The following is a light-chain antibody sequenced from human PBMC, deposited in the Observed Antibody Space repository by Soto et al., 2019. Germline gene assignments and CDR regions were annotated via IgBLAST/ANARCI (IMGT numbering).Light chain of an antibody. CDR2: KAS. CDR1: QSISTW. J-gene: IGKJ2*01. V-gene: IGKV1-5*03. Sequence: DIQMTQSPSTLSASVGDRVTITCRASQSISTWLAWYQQEPGKAPKLLIHKASSLQSGVPSRFSGSGSGTDFTLTISSLQPEDFATYYCQQSYSTPYSFGQGTKVDIK. CDR3: QQSYSTPYS.